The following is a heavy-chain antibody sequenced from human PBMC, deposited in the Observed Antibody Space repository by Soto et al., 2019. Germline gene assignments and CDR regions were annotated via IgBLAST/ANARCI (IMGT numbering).Heavy chain of an antibody. Sequence: QVQLVESGGGVVQPGRSLRLSCAASGFTFSSYGMHWVRQAPGKGLEWVAVISYDGSNKYYADSVKGRFTISRDNSKNTLYLQMNSLRAEYTAVYYCAKEGVEYYDFWSGYYDWYFDLWGRGTLVTVSS. J-gene: IGHJ2*01. V-gene: IGHV3-30*18. CDR1: GFTFSSYG. CDR2: ISYDGSNK. D-gene: IGHD3-3*01. CDR3: AKEGVEYYDFWSGYYDWYFDL.